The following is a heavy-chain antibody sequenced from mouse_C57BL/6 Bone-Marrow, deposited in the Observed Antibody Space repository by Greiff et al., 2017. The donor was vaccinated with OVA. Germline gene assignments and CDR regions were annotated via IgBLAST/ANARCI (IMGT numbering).Heavy chain of an antibody. J-gene: IGHJ2*01. CDR2: IYTGSGNT. Sequence: QVQLQQSGAELVRPGASVKLSCKASGYTFTDYYINWVKQRPGQGLEWIARIYTGSGNTYYNEKFKGKATLTAEKSSSTAYMQLSSLTSEDSAVYFCVITTVVAKGYYFDYWGQGTTLTVSS. D-gene: IGHD1-1*01. V-gene: IGHV1-76*01. CDR1: GYTFTDYY. CDR3: VITTVVAKGYYFDY.